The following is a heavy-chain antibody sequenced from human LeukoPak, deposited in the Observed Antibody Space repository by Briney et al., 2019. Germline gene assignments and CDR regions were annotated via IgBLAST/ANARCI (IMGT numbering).Heavy chain of an antibody. CDR3: ARDGFSSAINY. CDR2: IKQDGSEK. D-gene: IGHD2-21*02. V-gene: IGHV3-7*01. Sequence: GGSLRLSCAASGFIFSTYWMSWVRQAPGKGLEWVANIKQDGSEKYYVDSVKGRFTISRDNAKNSLYLQMNSLRAEDTAVYYCARDGFSSAINYWGQGTLVTVSS. J-gene: IGHJ4*02. CDR1: GFIFSTYW.